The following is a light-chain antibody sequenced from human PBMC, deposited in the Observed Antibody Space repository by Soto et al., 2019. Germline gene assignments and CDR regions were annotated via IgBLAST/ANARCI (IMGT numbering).Light chain of an antibody. J-gene: IGKJ4*01. CDR2: KAS. Sequence: DIQMTQSPSTLSGSVGDRVTITCRASQTISSWLAWYQQKPGKAPKLLIYKASTLKSGVPSRFSGSGSGTEFTLTISSLQPDDFATYYCQRYDSAPLTFGGGTKV. CDR3: QRYDSAPLT. V-gene: IGKV1-5*03. CDR1: QTISSW.